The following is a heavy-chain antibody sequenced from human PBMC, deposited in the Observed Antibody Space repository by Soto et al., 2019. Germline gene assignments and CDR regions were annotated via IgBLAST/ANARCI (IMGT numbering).Heavy chain of an antibody. CDR2: FYHNENT. V-gene: IGHV4-39*01. Sequence: PSETLSLTCTVSGGSINDFAYYWGWIRQAPGKGLEWIGTFYHNENTYYNPSLKSRITISADTAKNQFSLNLRSVTAADTAIYFCARRERYYGSPGWFDPWGQGTLVTVSS. CDR3: ARRERYYGSPGWFDP. D-gene: IGHD3-16*01. CDR1: GGSINDFAYY. J-gene: IGHJ5*02.